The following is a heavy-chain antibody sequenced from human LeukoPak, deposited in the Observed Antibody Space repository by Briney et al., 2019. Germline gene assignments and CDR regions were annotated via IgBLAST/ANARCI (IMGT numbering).Heavy chain of an antibody. J-gene: IGHJ3*02. CDR2: INPSGGST. Sequence: ASVKVSCKASGYTFTGYYMHWVRQAPGQGLEWMGIINPSGGSTSYAQKFQGRVTMTRDMSTSTVYMELSSLRAEDTAVYYCTVVDTAIPDAFEIWGQGTMVTVSS. CDR1: GYTFTGYY. D-gene: IGHD5-18*01. V-gene: IGHV1-46*01. CDR3: TVVDTAIPDAFEI.